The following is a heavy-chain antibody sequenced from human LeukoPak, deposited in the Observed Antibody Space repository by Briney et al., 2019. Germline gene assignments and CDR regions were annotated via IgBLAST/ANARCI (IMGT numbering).Heavy chain of an antibody. CDR2: ISVSGGST. V-gene: IGHV3-23*01. J-gene: IGHJ4*02. Sequence: GGSLRLSCAASGFTFDNYAMTWVRQAPEKGLEWVSGISVSGGSTYYADSVKGRFTISRDNSKNTLYLQMNSLRADDTAIYYCAKTTGYSYLTHYFDSWGQGTLVTVSS. D-gene: IGHD5-18*01. CDR1: GFTFDNYA. CDR3: AKTTGYSYLTHYFDS.